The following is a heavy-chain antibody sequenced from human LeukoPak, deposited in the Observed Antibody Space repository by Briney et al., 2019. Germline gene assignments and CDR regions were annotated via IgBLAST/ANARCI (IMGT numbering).Heavy chain of an antibody. V-gene: IGHV1-8*01. J-gene: IGHJ4*02. Sequence: ASVKVSCKASGYTFTSYDFNWVRQATGQRPEWMGWMSPNGGDTGYAQKFQDRVTMTRNTSISTAYMELSSLRSDDTAVYYCARGPPNWGYDYWGPGTLVTVSS. CDR2: MSPNGGDT. D-gene: IGHD7-27*01. CDR3: ARGPPNWGYDY. CDR1: GYTFTSYD.